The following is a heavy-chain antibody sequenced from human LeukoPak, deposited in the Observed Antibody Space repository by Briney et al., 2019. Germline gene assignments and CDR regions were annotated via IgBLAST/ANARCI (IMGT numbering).Heavy chain of an antibody. Sequence: PGGSLRLSCAASGFTFSSYGMHWVRQAPGKGLEWVAFIRYDGSNKYYADSVKGRFTISRDNSKNTLYLQMNSLRAEDTAVYYCAKAPNRRYCSSTSCDRIDYWGQGTRVTVSS. D-gene: IGHD2-2*01. V-gene: IGHV3-30*02. CDR3: AKAPNRRYCSSTSCDRIDY. CDR1: GFTFSSYG. J-gene: IGHJ4*02. CDR2: IRYDGSNK.